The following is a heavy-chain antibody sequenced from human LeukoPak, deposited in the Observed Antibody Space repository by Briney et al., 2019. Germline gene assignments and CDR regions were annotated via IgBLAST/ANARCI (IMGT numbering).Heavy chain of an antibody. V-gene: IGHV3-7*01. D-gene: IGHD2-15*01. Sequence: GGSLRLSCGASGFAFSSYWMTWLRQAPGKGLEFVANLEPAGSATYYADSVKGRFTISRDNTKNLLYLQMNSLTAEDSAVYHCGRFGYVSAVDTWGQGALVTVSS. J-gene: IGHJ5*02. CDR1: GFAFSSYW. CDR2: LEPAGSAT. CDR3: GRFGYVSAVDT.